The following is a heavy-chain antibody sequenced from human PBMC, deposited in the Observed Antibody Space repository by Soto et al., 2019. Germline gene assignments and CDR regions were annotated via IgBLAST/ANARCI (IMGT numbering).Heavy chain of an antibody. CDR1: GYTLTELS. D-gene: IGHD4-4*01. CDR3: ATDFTVKFDY. J-gene: IGHJ4*02. Sequence: GASVKVSCKVSGYTLTELSMHWVRQAPGKGLEWMGGFDPEDGETIYAQKFQGRVTITEDTSTDTAYMELSSLRSEDTAVYYCATDFTVKFDYWGQGTLVTVSS. CDR2: FDPEDGET. V-gene: IGHV1-24*01.